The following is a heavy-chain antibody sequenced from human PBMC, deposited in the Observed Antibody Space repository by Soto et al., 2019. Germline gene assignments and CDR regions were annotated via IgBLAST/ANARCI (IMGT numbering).Heavy chain of an antibody. Sequence: SETLSLTCAVSSGSISSSNWWSRVRQPPGKGLEWIGEIYHSGSTNYNPSLKSRVTISVDKSKNQFSLKLSSVTAADTAVYYCARAGQQLVLDYWGQGTLVTVSS. CDR3: ARAGQQLVLDY. D-gene: IGHD6-13*01. J-gene: IGHJ4*02. V-gene: IGHV4-4*02. CDR2: IYHSGST. CDR1: SGSISSSNW.